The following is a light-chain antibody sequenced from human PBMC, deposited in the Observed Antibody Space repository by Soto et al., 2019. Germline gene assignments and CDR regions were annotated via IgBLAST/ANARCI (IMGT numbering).Light chain of an antibody. J-gene: IGLJ1*01. CDR3: SSYTSGSTFV. CDR2: EVS. CDR1: SSDVGSYNY. V-gene: IGLV2-14*01. Sequence: QSALTQPASVSGSPGQSISISCTGSSSDVGSYNYVSWYQQHPGKDPKLFISEVSNRPSGVSNRFSGSKSDNTASLTISGLQAEDEADYYCSSYTSGSTFVFGTGTKLTVL.